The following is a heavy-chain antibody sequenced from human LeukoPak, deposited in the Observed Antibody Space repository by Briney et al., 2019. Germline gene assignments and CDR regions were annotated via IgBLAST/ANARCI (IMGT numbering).Heavy chain of an antibody. Sequence: GGSLRLSCAASGFTFSRNGMTWVRQAPGKGLEWVSAISGSGGNIYYADSVKGRFTISRDNSKNTLNLQMNSLRAEDTAVYYCATADGARAYYYYMDVWGKGTTVTISS. D-gene: IGHD4-17*01. CDR1: GFTFSRNG. J-gene: IGHJ6*03. V-gene: IGHV3-23*01. CDR3: ATADGARAYYYYMDV. CDR2: ISGSGGNI.